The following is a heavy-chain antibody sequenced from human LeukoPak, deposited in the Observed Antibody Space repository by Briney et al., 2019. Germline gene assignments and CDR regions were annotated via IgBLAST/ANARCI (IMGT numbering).Heavy chain of an antibody. Sequence: GGSLRLACAASGFTFSSYEMNWVRQAPGKGLEWVSYISSSGSTIYYADSVKGRFTISRDNAKNSLYLQMNSLRAEDTAVYYCARDGDYLSAYFDYWGQGTLVTVCS. CDR1: GFTFSSYE. CDR2: ISSSGSTI. V-gene: IGHV3-48*03. D-gene: IGHD4-17*01. J-gene: IGHJ4*02. CDR3: ARDGDYLSAYFDY.